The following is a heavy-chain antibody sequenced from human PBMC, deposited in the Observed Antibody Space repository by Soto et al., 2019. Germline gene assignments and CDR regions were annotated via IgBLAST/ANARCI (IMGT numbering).Heavy chain of an antibody. Sequence: EVQLLESGGGLVQPGESPTLSCAASGFTFNTYAMTWARRAPGKGLEWVSAISGSGATTYVADSVKGRFTISRDNSKDTLYLQMNSLRAEDTAIYYCAKGRGGAYYYYGLDVWGQGTTVTVSS. D-gene: IGHD3-10*01. V-gene: IGHV3-23*01. CDR3: AKGRGGAYYYYGLDV. CDR2: ISGSGATT. J-gene: IGHJ6*02. CDR1: GFTFNTYA.